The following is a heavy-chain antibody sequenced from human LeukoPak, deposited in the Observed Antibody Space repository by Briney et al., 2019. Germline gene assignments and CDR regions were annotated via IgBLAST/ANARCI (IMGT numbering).Heavy chain of an antibody. CDR3: AKDLTYYDFWSGYFDY. Sequence: PGGSLRLSCAASGLTFSSYGMHWVRQAPGKGLEWVAFIRYDGSNKYYADSVKGRFTISRDNSKNTLYLQMNSLRAEDTAVYYCAKDLTYYDFWSGYFDYWGQGTLVTVSS. CDR2: IRYDGSNK. D-gene: IGHD3-3*01. CDR1: GLTFSSYG. V-gene: IGHV3-30*02. J-gene: IGHJ4*02.